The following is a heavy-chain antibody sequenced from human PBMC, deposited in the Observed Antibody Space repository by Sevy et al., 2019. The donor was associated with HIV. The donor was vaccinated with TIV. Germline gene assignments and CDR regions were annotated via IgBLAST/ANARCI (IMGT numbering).Heavy chain of an antibody. Sequence: GGYLRLSCAASGFTFSDYYMTWIRQAPGKGLEWVAYITSSGDTIYYADSVKGRFTISRDNAKNSLYLQMNNLRAEDTAVYYCAREYDYRHYAFDYWGQGTLVTVSS. CDR1: GFTFSDYY. V-gene: IGHV3-11*01. J-gene: IGHJ4*02. D-gene: IGHD4-4*01. CDR3: AREYDYRHYAFDY. CDR2: ITSSGDTI.